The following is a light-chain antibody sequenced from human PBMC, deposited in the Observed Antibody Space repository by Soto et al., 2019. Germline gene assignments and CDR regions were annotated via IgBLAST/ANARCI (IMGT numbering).Light chain of an antibody. CDR1: QSVTWY. J-gene: IGKJ4*01. Sequence: EIVLTQSPATLSLSPGERATLSCRAGQSVTWYLAWYQQKPGQAPRLLIYDATNRATGIPARFSGSGPGTDFTLTISSLEPEDFAVYYCQQRTNWLTFGGGTKVDIK. CDR2: DAT. CDR3: QQRTNWLT. V-gene: IGKV3-11*01.